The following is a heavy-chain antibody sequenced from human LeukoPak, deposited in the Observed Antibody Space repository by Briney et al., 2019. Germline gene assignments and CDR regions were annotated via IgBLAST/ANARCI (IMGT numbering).Heavy chain of an antibody. Sequence: PSETLSLTCAVYGGSFSGYYWSWIRQPPGKGLEWIGEINHSGSINYNPSLTSRVTISVDTSKNQFSLKLSSVTAADTAVYYCARGPTYAFDIWGQGTMVTVSS. CDR2: INHSGSI. CDR1: GGSFSGYY. CDR3: ARGPTYAFDI. V-gene: IGHV4-34*01. J-gene: IGHJ3*02. D-gene: IGHD3-16*01.